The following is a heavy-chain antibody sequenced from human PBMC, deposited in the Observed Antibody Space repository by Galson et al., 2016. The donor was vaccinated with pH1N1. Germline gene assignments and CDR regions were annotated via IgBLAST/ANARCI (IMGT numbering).Heavy chain of an antibody. V-gene: IGHV1-69*13. Sequence: SVKVSCKAPGVTFSSYAINWVRQAPGQGLEWVGGISPMFRTTNHAQNFQGRLPITADESTTTDYMELKSLRSEDTAVYYCARDRGYTSSRSLGFDYWGHGTLVTVSS. CDR2: ISPMFRTT. J-gene: IGHJ4*01. CDR3: ARDRGYTSSRSLGFDY. D-gene: IGHD5-12*01. CDR1: GVTFSSYA.